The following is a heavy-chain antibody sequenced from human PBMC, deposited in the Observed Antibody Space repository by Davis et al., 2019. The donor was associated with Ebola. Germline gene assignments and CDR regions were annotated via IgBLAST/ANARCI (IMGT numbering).Heavy chain of an antibody. Sequence: SVKVSCKASGGTFSSSAISWVRQAPGQGLEWMGGITPIFGAANYAQKFQGRVTITADKSTSTAYMELRSLRSEDTAVYYCARGSQDTTIFLDFIYWGQGTLVIVSS. J-gene: IGHJ4*02. V-gene: IGHV1-69*06. CDR2: ITPIFGAA. CDR1: GGTFSSSA. CDR3: ARGSQDTTIFLDFIY. D-gene: IGHD5-18*01.